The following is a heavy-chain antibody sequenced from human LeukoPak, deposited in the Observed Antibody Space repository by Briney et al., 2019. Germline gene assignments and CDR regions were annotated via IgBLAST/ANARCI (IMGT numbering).Heavy chain of an antibody. Sequence: GASVKVSCKASGCTFTSYYMHWVRQAPGQGLEWMGIINPSGGSTSYAQKFQGRVTMTRDTSTSTVYMELSSLRSEDTAVYYCARVPLWYDSSGPFDYWGQGTLVTVSS. CDR1: GCTFTSYY. D-gene: IGHD3-22*01. V-gene: IGHV1-46*01. CDR3: ARVPLWYDSSGPFDY. J-gene: IGHJ4*02. CDR2: INPSGGST.